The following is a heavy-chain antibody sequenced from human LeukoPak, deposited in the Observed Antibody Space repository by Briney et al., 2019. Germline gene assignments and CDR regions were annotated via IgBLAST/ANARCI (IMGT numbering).Heavy chain of an antibody. CDR2: ISAYSGNT. CDR3: ARAFRGSGWYGRALYGY. J-gene: IGHJ4*02. V-gene: IGHV1-18*01. D-gene: IGHD6-19*01. Sequence: ASVKVSCKASGYTFTSYGISWVRQAPGQGLEWMGWISAYSGNTNYAQKLQGRVTMTTDTSTSTAYMELRSLRSDDTAVYYCARAFRGSGWYGRALYGYWGQGTLVTVSS. CDR1: GYTFTSYG.